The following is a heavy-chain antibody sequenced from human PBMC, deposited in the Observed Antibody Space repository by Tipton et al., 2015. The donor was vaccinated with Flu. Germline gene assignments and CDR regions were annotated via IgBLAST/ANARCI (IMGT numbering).Heavy chain of an antibody. CDR3: ARAVGATSRYFDY. CDR1: GFTFSSYW. CDR2: INSDGSST. J-gene: IGHJ4*02. V-gene: IGHV3-74*01. Sequence: SLRLSCAASGFTFSSYWMHWVRQAPGKGLVWVSRINSDGSSTSYADSVKGRFTISRDNAKNTLYLQMNSLRAEDTAVYYCARAVGATSRYFDYWGQGTLVTVSS. D-gene: IGHD1-26*01.